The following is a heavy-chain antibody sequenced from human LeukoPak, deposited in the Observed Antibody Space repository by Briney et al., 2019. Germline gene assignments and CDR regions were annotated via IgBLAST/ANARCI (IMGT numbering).Heavy chain of an antibody. Sequence: ASVKVSCKASEYTFTSYDINWVRQATGQGLEWMGWTNPNSGNTGYAQKFQGRVTITRNTSISTAYMELSSLRSEDTAVYYCARDPSYSSGWYRAIGNWGQGTLVTVSS. D-gene: IGHD6-19*01. CDR3: ARDPSYSSGWYRAIGN. CDR1: EYTFTSYD. J-gene: IGHJ4*02. V-gene: IGHV1-8*03. CDR2: TNPNSGNT.